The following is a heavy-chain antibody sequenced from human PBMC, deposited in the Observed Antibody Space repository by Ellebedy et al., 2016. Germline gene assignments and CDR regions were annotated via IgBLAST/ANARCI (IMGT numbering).Heavy chain of an antibody. Sequence: GGSLRLSCAASGFTFNSYCMSWVRQAPGKGLEWVANIKPDGSEKYYVDSVKGRFTISSDNAKNSLYLQMNSLRAEDTAVYYCARDKGAGYCSGGTCYSFDYWGQGTLVTVSS. J-gene: IGHJ4*02. CDR3: ARDKGAGYCSGGTCYSFDY. CDR2: IKPDGSEK. D-gene: IGHD2-15*01. CDR1: GFTFNSYC. V-gene: IGHV3-7*01.